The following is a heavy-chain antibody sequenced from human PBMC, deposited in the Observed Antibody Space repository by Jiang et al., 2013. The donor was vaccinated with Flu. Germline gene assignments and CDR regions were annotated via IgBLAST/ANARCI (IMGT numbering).Heavy chain of an antibody. CDR2: ISAYYGST. CDR3: VSERQTGEVVFFAF. CDR1: GYTFTTYG. D-gene: IGHD3-3*01. V-gene: IGHV1-18*01. J-gene: IGHJ4*02. Sequence: VESGAEVKKPGASVKVSCKTSGYTFTTYGLSWVRQAPGQGLEWMGWISAYYGSTNYAENLQGRVTMTRDTSTSTAYMELRSLRSDDTAVYYCVSERQTGEVVFFAFWGQGTLVTVSS.